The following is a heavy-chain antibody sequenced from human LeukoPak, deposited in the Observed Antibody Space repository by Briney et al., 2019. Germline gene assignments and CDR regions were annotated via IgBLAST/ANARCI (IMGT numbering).Heavy chain of an antibody. CDR2: ISSSSSYI. D-gene: IGHD2-15*01. CDR3: ARACSGGSCYPAGDYYYYSMDV. J-gene: IGHJ6*04. V-gene: IGHV3-21*01. Sequence: GGSLRLSCAASGFTFSSYSMNWVRQAPGKGLEWVSSISSSSSYIYYADSVKGRFTISRDNAKNSLYLQMNSLRAEDTAVYYCARACSGGSCYPAGDYYYYSMDVWGKGTTVTVSS. CDR1: GFTFSSYS.